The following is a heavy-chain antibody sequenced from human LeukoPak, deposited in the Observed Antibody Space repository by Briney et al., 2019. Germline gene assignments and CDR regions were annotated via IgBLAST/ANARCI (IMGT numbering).Heavy chain of an antibody. CDR3: ASGPPFLKYFEY. CDR1: GFTFSTYV. CDR2: LSGGAEYI. V-gene: IGHV3-23*01. J-gene: IGHJ4*02. Sequence: PGGSLRLSCAASGFTFSTYVMNWFRQAPGKGLEWVSTLSGGAEYIFYADSVKGRFTISRDDYNNALYLQMHSLRAEDTALYYCASGPPFLKYFEYWGQGTLVTVSS. D-gene: IGHD3-3*01.